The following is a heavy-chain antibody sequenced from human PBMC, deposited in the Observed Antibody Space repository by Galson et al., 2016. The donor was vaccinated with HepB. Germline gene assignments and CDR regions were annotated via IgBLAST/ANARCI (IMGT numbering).Heavy chain of an antibody. D-gene: IGHD3-16*02. Sequence: SLRLSCAASGFTFSSYAMSWIRQAPGKGLEWVSGIGGSSGRTYHADSVKGRFTISRDNSKNTLYLQMNSLRAEDTAVHYCAKWGSYDYVWGGLRLFKYYFDYWGQGTLVTVSS. V-gene: IGHV3-23*01. CDR2: IGGSSGRT. CDR3: AKWGSYDYVWGGLRLFKYYFDY. J-gene: IGHJ4*02. CDR1: GFTFSSYA.